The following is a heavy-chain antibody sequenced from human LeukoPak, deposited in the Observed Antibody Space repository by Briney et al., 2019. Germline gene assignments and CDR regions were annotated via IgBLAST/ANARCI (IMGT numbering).Heavy chain of an antibody. V-gene: IGHV4-31*03. CDR1: GGSISSGGYY. CDR3: ARGPTSRVPMVYGNFDY. Sequence: SETLSLTCTVSGGSISSGGYYWSWIRQHPGKGLEWIGYIYYSGSTYYNPSLKSRVTISVDTSKNQFSLKLSSVTAADTAVYYCARGPTSRVPMVYGNFDYWGQGTLVTVSS. D-gene: IGHD2-8*01. J-gene: IGHJ4*02. CDR2: IYYSGST.